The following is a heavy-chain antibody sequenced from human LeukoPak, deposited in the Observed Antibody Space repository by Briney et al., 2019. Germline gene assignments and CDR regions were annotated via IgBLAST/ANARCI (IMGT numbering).Heavy chain of an antibody. Sequence: ASVKVSCKASGGTFSSYAISWVRQAPGQGLEWMGRIIPILGIANYAQKFQGRVTITADKSTSTAYMELSSLRSEDTAVYYCARDGPLTYFGGGYMDVWGRGTTVTVSS. V-gene: IGHV1-69*04. CDR1: GGTFSSYA. D-gene: IGHD3-3*01. CDR2: IIPILGIA. CDR3: ARDGPLTYFGGGYMDV. J-gene: IGHJ6*03.